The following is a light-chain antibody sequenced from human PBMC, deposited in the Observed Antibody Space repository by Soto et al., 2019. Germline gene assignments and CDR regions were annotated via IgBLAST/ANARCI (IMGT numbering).Light chain of an antibody. CDR3: QHYYGYSWT. CDR1: QSIGSW. Sequence: DIQMTQSPSTLSASVVDRVTVTCRASQSIGSWLAWFQQKPGKAPKVLIYKASNLESGVPSRFSGSGSGTEFTLTISSLQSDDFATYYCQHYYGYSWTFGQGTKVDIK. J-gene: IGKJ1*01. CDR2: KAS. V-gene: IGKV1-5*03.